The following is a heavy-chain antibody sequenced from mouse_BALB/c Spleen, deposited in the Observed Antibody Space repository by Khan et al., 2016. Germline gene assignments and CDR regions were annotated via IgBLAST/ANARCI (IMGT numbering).Heavy chain of an antibody. CDR2: ILPGSGST. V-gene: IGHV1-9*01. D-gene: IGHD1-1*01. CDR3: AYYYGSS. J-gene: IGHJ2*01. CDR1: GYTFSSYW. Sequence: QVQLQQSGAELMKPGASVKISCKATGYTFSSYWIEWVKQRPGHGLEWIGEILPGSGSTNYTEKFKGKATFTADTSSNTAYMQLRSLTSEDSAVFYCAYYYGSSWGQGTTLTVSS.